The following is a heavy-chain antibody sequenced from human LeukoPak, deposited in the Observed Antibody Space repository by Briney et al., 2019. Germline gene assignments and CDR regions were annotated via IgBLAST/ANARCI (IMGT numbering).Heavy chain of an antibody. CDR3: TREKRYFDWFQADY. Sequence: PGGSLRLSCAAFGFTFRTHGMPWVRQAPGKGLEWVGFIRNKAYGGTAEYAASVKGRFTISRDDSKTIAYLQMNSLKTEDTAVYYCTREKRYFDWFQADYWGQGTLVTVSS. J-gene: IGHJ4*02. CDR2: IRNKAYGGTA. V-gene: IGHV3-49*04. D-gene: IGHD3-9*01. CDR1: GFTFRTHG.